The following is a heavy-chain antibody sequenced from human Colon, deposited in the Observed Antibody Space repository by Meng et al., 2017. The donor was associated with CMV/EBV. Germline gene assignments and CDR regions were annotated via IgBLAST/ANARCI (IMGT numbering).Heavy chain of an antibody. CDR3: VRESWYFDF. CDR1: GYTFTANH. CDR2: IYPQDGGT. D-gene: IGHD6-13*01. Sequence: AHGVNCGTEVKKPGASGKVSCKTSGYTFTANHLHWGRQAPGQGLEWMGWIYPQDGGTYFAQKFQDRVTLTSDTSITTAYMELSGLTSDDTAIYYCVRESWYFDFWGEGTLVTVSS. J-gene: IGHJ4*02. V-gene: IGHV1-2*02.